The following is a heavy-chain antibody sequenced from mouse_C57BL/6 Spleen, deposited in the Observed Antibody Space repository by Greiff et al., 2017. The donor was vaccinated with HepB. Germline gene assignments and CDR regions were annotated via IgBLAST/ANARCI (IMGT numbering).Heavy chain of an antibody. J-gene: IGHJ2*01. D-gene: IGHD1-1*01. V-gene: IGHV1-81*01. Sequence: QVQLQQPGAELVRPGSSVKLSCKASGYTFTSYGISWVKQRTGQGLEWIGEIYPRSGNTYYNEKFKGKATLTADKSSSTAYMELRSLTSEDSAVYFCARKGATVVGSYFDYWGQGTTLTVSS. CDR2: IYPRSGNT. CDR1: GYTFTSYG. CDR3: ARKGATVVGSYFDY.